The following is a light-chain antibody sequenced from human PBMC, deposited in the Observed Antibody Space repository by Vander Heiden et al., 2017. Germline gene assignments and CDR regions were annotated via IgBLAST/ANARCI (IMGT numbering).Light chain of an antibody. Sequence: QSVLTQPPSVSGAPGQRVTISCTGSRSNIGAGYDVHWYQQLPATAPNLLIYGNSNRPSGVPDRFSGSKSGTSASLAITGLQAEDEADYYCQSYDSSRSGWVFGGGTKLTVL. J-gene: IGLJ3*02. CDR1: RSNIGAGYD. V-gene: IGLV1-40*01. CDR2: GNS. CDR3: QSYDSSRSGWV.